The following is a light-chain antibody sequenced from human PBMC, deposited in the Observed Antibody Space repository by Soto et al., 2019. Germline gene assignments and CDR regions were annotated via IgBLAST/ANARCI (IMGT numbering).Light chain of an antibody. CDR1: QSVSIK. CDR3: QQYNNWPPTWT. Sequence: EIVLTQSPGTLSVSPGERATLSCRASQSVSIKLAWYQQRPGQAPRLLIYDTSTRATGIPARFSGSGSGTEFTLTISSLQSEDFAVYYCQQYNNWPPTWTFGQGTKVDIK. CDR2: DTS. V-gene: IGKV3-15*01. J-gene: IGKJ1*01.